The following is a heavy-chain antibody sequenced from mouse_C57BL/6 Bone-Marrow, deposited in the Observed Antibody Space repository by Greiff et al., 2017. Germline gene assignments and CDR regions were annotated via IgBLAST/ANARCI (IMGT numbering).Heavy chain of an antibody. D-gene: IGHD2-5*01. CDR2: IWWNDDK. CDR3: AQMPSCSNYLWYFDY. J-gene: IGHJ2*01. Sequence: QVTLKVSGPGILQPSQTLSLTCSFSGFSLSTSNMGIGWIRQPSGKGLEWLAHIWWNDDKYYNPSLKRRLTISKDTSNNQVFLTITSVDTADTATYYCAQMPSCSNYLWYFDYWGQGTTLTVSS. V-gene: IGHV8-5*01. CDR1: GFSLSTSNMG.